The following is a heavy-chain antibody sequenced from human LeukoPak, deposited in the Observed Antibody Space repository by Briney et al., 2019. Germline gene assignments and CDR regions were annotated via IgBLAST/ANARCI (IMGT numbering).Heavy chain of an antibody. J-gene: IGHJ2*01. CDR2: IYTSGIT. CDR3: AREGSSIAARGAALYWYFDL. D-gene: IGHD6-6*01. Sequence: RSETLSLTCTVSGGSISSGSDYWSWIRQPAGRGLEWIGCIYTSGITNHNPYIKCRVTISVDTSKHQFSLKLSSVAAADTAVYYCAREGSSIAARGAALYWYFDLWGRGTLVTVSS. CDR1: GGSISSGSDY. V-gene: IGHV4-61*02.